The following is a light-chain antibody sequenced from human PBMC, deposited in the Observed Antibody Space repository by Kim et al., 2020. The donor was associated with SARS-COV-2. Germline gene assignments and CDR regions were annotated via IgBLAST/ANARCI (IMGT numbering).Light chain of an antibody. CDR1: ESISSW. CDR3: QQYDDYPLT. J-gene: IGKJ4*01. CDR2: KTS. V-gene: IGKV1-5*03. Sequence: DIQMTQSPSTLSASVGDRVTITYRASESISSWLAWYQQKSGKAPKLLIYKTSDLERGVPSRFSGSGSGTDFTLTISSLQPDDFGTYYCQQYDDYPLTFGGGTKVEIK.